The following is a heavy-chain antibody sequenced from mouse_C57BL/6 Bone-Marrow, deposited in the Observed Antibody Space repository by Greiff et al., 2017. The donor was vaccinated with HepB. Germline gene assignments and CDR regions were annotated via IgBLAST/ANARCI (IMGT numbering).Heavy chain of an antibody. J-gene: IGHJ1*03. D-gene: IGHD1-1*01. Sequence: VQLQQSGPGLVKPSQSLSLTCSVTGYSITSGYYWNWIRQFPGNKLEWMGYISYDGSNNYNPSLKNRISITRDTSKNQFFLKLNSVTTEDTATYYCARVYYGSSYYFDVWGTGTTVTVSS. CDR1: GYSITSGYY. V-gene: IGHV3-6*01. CDR2: ISYDGSN. CDR3: ARVYYGSSYYFDV.